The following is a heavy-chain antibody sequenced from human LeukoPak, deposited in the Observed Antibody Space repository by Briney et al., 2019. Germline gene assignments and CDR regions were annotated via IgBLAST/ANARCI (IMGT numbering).Heavy chain of an antibody. Sequence: GGSLRLSCAASGFTFSIYAMGWVRQAPGKGLKWVSTLSESGGLTYYADSVKGRFTISRDNSKNTLYLQMNSLRAEDTAVYYCAKEGRPNSGGGYFDYWGQGTLVTVSS. CDR2: LSESGGLT. D-gene: IGHD2-15*01. J-gene: IGHJ4*02. CDR3: AKEGRPNSGGGYFDY. CDR1: GFTFSIYA. V-gene: IGHV3-23*01.